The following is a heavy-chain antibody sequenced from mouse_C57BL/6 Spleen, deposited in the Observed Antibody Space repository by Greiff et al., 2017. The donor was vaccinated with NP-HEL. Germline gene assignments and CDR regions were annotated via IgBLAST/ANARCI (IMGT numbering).Heavy chain of an antibody. J-gene: IGHJ2*01. CDR1: GYTFTNYW. CDR3: ARSYYSNFDY. D-gene: IGHD2-5*01. Sequence: QVQLQQPGAELVKPGASVKLSCKASGYTFTNYWMQWVKQRPGQGLEWIGEIDPSDSYTNYNQKFKGKATLTVDTSSSTAYMQLSSLTSEDSAVYYCARSYYSNFDYWGQGTTLTVSS. V-gene: IGHV1-50*01. CDR2: IDPSDSYT.